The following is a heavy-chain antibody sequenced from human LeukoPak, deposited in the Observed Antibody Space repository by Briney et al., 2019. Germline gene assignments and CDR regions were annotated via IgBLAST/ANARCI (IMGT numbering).Heavy chain of an antibody. J-gene: IGHJ4*02. CDR1: GFSLSTSGVG. V-gene: IGHV2-5*01. CDR3: AHRPKRYYYDSSGYYT. CDR2: IYWNDDK. Sequence: SGPTLVNPTQTLTLTCTFSGFSLSTSGVGVGWIRQPPGKALEWLALIYWNDDKRYSPSLKSRLTITKDTSKNQAVLTMTNMDPVDTATYYCAHRPKRYYYDSSGYYTWGQGTLVTVSS. D-gene: IGHD3-22*01.